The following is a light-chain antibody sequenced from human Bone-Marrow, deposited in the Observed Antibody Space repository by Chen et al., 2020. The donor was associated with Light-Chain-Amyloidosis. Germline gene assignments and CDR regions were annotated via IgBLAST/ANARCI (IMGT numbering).Light chain of an antibody. CDR2: GVS. CDR3: SSYTSSSLYV. J-gene: IGLJ1*01. V-gene: IGLV2-14*01. CDR1: SSAVGRYDY. Sequence: QSALTQPASVSGSPGQSITISCTGTSSAVGRYDYVSWYQQHPGKAPKRMISGVSHRPSGVPNRFSGSKSGSTASLTISGLQAEDEADYYCSSYTSSSLYVFGTGTKVTVL.